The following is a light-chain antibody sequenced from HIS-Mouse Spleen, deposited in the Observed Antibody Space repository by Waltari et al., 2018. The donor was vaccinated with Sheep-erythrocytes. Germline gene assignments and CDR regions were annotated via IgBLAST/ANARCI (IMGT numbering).Light chain of an antibody. CDR1: SSDVGGYNY. J-gene: IGLJ3*02. CDR3: CSYAGSYTFWV. Sequence: QSALTQPRSVSGSPGQSVTIPCTGTSSDVGGYNYFSWYQQHPGKAPQLMIYDVSKRPSGVPDRFSGSKSGNTASLTISGLQAEDEADYYCCSYAGSYTFWVFGGGTKLTVL. V-gene: IGLV2-11*01. CDR2: DVS.